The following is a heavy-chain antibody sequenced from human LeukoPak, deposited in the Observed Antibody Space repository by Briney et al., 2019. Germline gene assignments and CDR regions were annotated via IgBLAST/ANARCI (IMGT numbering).Heavy chain of an antibody. D-gene: IGHD2-2*01. CDR1: RYTFTSYD. Sequence: ASVKVSCKASRYTFTSYDINWVRQATGQGLEWMGWMNPDSGNTGYAQKFQGRVTMTRNTSISTAYMELSSLRSEDTAVYYCARGPYCRSMSCPYWFDHWGQGTLVTVSS. CDR2: MNPDSGNT. CDR3: ARGPYCRSMSCPYWFDH. J-gene: IGHJ5*02. V-gene: IGHV1-8*01.